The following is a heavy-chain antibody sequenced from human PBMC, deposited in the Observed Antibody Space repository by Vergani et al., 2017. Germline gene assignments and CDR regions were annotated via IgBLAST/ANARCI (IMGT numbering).Heavy chain of an antibody. D-gene: IGHD1-7*01. V-gene: IGHV1-2*02. CDR3: ARARPSTGTTSGGVSRWFDP. CDR1: GYTFTGYY. CDR2: INPNSGGT. J-gene: IGHJ5*02. Sequence: QVQLVQSGAEVTKPGASVKVSCQASGYTFTGYYMHWVRQAPGQGLEWMGWINPNSGGTNYAQKFQGRVTMTRDTSISTAYMELSRLRSDDTAVYYCARARPSTGTTSGGVSRWFDPWGQGTLVTVSS.